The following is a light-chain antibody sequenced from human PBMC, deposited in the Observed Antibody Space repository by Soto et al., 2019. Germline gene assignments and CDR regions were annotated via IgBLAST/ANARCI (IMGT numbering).Light chain of an antibody. CDR2: GNS. CDR3: QSYDSSLSGFVV. J-gene: IGLJ2*01. Sequence: QSVLTQPPSVSGAPGQRVTISCTGSSSNIGAGYDVHWYQQLPGTAPKLLIYGNSNRPSGVPDRFSGSKSGTSASLAITGLQAEDEADYYCQSYDSSLSGFVVFGVGNQLTVL. CDR1: SSNIGAGYD. V-gene: IGLV1-40*01.